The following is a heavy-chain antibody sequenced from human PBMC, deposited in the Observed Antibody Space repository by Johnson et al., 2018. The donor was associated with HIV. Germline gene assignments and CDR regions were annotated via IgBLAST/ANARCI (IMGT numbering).Heavy chain of an antibody. V-gene: IGHV3-66*01. CDR1: GFAVSGYY. CDR2: LFSGDTT. Sequence: VQLVESGGGLVRPGWSLRLSCVASGFAVSGYYMSWVRQAPGKGLEWVSVLFSGDTTYYADSVNGRFTISRDNSKNTLYLQMNSLRAEDTAVYYCAKDRVLGNQDDAFDMWGQGTMVTVSS. J-gene: IGHJ3*02. CDR3: AKDRVLGNQDDAFDM. D-gene: IGHD7-27*01.